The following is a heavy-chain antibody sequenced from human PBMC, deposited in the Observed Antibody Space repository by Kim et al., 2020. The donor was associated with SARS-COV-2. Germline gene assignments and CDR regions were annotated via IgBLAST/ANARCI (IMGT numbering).Heavy chain of an antibody. Sequence: GGSLRLSCVASGFTFGDHVMSWVRQVPGKGLEWVSGISWNGDKTDYADSVKGRFTISRDNAKNSLYLQMNSLRAEDTSLYYCAGAPRKERYPPFDYWGQGTLVIVSS. CDR1: GFTFGDHV. J-gene: IGHJ4*02. CDR2: ISWNGDKT. CDR3: AGAPRKERYPPFDY. V-gene: IGHV3-20*04. D-gene: IGHD1-1*01.